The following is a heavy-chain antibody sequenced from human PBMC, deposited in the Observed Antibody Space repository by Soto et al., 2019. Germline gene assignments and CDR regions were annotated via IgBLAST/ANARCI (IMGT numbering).Heavy chain of an antibody. V-gene: IGHV4-4*02. Sequence: QVQLQESGPGLVKPSGTLSLTCAVSGGSISSSNWWCWVRQPPGKGLEWIGEIYHSGSTNYNPSLKSRVTLSVDKSKNQFSLKLSSVTAADTAVYYCARGYCSGGSCGWIDPWGQGTLVTVSS. CDR2: IYHSGST. CDR3: ARGYCSGGSCGWIDP. CDR1: GGSISSSNW. D-gene: IGHD2-15*01. J-gene: IGHJ5*02.